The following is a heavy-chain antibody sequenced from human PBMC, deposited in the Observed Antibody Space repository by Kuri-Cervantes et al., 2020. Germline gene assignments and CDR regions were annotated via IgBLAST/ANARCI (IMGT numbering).Heavy chain of an antibody. CDR2: ISAYNGNT. CDR1: GYTFTSYG. J-gene: IGHJ6*03. D-gene: IGHD3-3*01. V-gene: IGHV1-18*01. CDR3: ASLLLGYDFWSGYYTGFEGDYYYMDV. Sequence: ASVKVSCKASGYTFTSYGISWVRQAPGQGLEWMGWISAYNGNTNYAQKLQGRVTMTTDTSTSTAYMELRSLRSEDTAVYYCASLLLGYDFWSGYYTGFEGDYYYMDVWGKGTTVTVSS.